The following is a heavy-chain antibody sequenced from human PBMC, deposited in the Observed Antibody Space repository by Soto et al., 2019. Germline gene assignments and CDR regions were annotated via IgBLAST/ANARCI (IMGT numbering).Heavy chain of an antibody. CDR1: GYTFTGYY. J-gene: IGHJ5*02. CDR3: ARGDFDTTANFYAGWFDP. D-gene: IGHD2-21*02. Sequence: QVQLVQYGTEVKKAGASVKVTCKASGYTFTGYYIHWLRQAPGQGLEWLGWLNPKSGDTKYAQKFQGRVTMTNDTSISTAYMELSRLGSDDTAVYYCARGDFDTTANFYAGWFDPWGQGTLVTVSS. V-gene: IGHV1-2*02. CDR2: LNPKSGDT.